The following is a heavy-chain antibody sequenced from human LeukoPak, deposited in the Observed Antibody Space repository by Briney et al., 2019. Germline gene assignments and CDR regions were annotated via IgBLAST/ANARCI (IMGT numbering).Heavy chain of an antibody. D-gene: IGHD3-22*01. Sequence: PGRSLRLSCAASGFTFSSYGMHCVRQAPGKGLGWVAVILYDGSNKYYADSVKGRFTISRDNSKNTLYLQMNSLRAEDTAVYYCAKPDEARDAYYYDSSGYSHFDYWGQGTLVTVSS. CDR3: AKPDEARDAYYYDSSGYSHFDY. J-gene: IGHJ4*02. CDR1: GFTFSSYG. V-gene: IGHV3-30*18. CDR2: ILYDGSNK.